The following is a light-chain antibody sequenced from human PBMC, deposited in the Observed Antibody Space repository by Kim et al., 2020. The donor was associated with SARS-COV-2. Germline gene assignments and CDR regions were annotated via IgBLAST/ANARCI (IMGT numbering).Light chain of an antibody. V-gene: IGKV1-39*01. Sequence: SASVGDRVTITCRASQYISSYLNWYQQRLGKAPRLLMYDGSTLQSGVPTRFSGKRSGTEFTLTISSLQPEDFAIYYCQQSHSTPYTFGQGTKLEI. CDR1: QYISSY. J-gene: IGKJ2*01. CDR2: DGS. CDR3: QQSHSTPYT.